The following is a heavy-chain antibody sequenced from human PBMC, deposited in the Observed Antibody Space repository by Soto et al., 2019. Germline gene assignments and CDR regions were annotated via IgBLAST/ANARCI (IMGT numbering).Heavy chain of an antibody. V-gene: IGHV3-15*07. Sequence: GGSLRLSCAASGFTFSNAWINWVRQAPGKGLEWVGRIKSKTDGGTTDFAAPVKGRFAIPRDDSKNIAYMQMNSLKIEDTAVYYCSTDSYSDMTVVRLDNWGHGTLVTVSS. D-gene: IGHD3-22*01. CDR2: IKSKTDGGTT. J-gene: IGHJ4*01. CDR1: GFTFSNAW. CDR3: STDSYSDMTVVRLDN.